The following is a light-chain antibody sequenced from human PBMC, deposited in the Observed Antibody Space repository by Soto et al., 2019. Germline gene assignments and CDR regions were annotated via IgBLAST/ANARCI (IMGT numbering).Light chain of an antibody. CDR1: TGSVAGNDY. CDR3: CSYLGSYVGV. Sequence: QSALTQPRSVSGSPGQSVTVSCTGTTGSVAGNDYVSWYQQHPGKAPKLLIFDVTKRPSGVPDRFFGSKSGNTASLTSSGLQAEDEADYYRCSYLGSYVGVFGGGTKLTVL. J-gene: IGLJ3*02. CDR2: DVT. V-gene: IGLV2-11*01.